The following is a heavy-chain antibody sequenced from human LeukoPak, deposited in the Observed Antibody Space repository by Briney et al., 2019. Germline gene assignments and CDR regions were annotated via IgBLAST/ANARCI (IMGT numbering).Heavy chain of an antibody. J-gene: IGHJ6*02. Sequence: GASVKVSCKASGYTFTGYYMHWVRQAPGQGLEWMGWINPNSGGTNYAQKFQGRVTMTRDTSISTAYMELSRLRSDDTAVYYCASERGYSYGYHYYYGMDVWGQGTTVTVSS. CDR2: INPNSGGT. CDR3: ASERGYSYGYHYYYGMDV. D-gene: IGHD5-18*01. V-gene: IGHV1-2*02. CDR1: GYTFTGYY.